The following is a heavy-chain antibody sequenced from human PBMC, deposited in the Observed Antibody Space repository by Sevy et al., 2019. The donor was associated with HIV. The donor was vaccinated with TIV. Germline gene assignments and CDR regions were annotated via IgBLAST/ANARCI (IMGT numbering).Heavy chain of an antibody. V-gene: IGHV3-48*01. J-gene: IGHJ3*02. D-gene: IGHD3-10*01. CDR2: ISSSSSTI. CDR3: ARDLGVRGEDDAFDI. CDR1: GFTFSSYS. Sequence: GGSLRLSCAASGFTFSSYSMNWVRQAPGKGLEWVSYISSSSSTIYYADSVKGRFTISRDNAKNSLYLQMNSLRAEDTAVYYCARDLGVRGEDDAFDIRGQGTMVTVSS.